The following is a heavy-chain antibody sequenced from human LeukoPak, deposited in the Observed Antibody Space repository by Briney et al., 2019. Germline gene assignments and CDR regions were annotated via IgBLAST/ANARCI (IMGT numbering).Heavy chain of an antibody. Sequence: GGSLRLSCAASGFTFSNAWMSWVRQAPGKGLEWVARLHADGSEKYYVDSVKGRFTISRDNAKNSLYLQMNSLRVEDTAVYYCARGGYSFDYLGQGTLVTVSS. V-gene: IGHV3-7*01. CDR2: LHADGSEK. CDR3: ARGGYSFDY. J-gene: IGHJ4*02. CDR1: GFTFSNAW. D-gene: IGHD5-12*01.